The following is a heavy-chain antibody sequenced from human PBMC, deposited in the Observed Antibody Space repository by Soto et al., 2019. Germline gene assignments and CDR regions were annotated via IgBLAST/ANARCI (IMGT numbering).Heavy chain of an antibody. CDR3: ARDSILFCISTSCLANWFDP. D-gene: IGHD2-2*01. CDR1: GFTFSSYA. Sequence: GGSLRLSCAASGFTFSSYAMHWVRQAPGKGLEWVAVMSYDGSNKYYADSVKGRFTISRDNSKNTLYLQINSLRAEDTAVYYCARDSILFCISTSCLANWFDPWGQGT. J-gene: IGHJ5*02. CDR2: MSYDGSNK. V-gene: IGHV3-30-3*01.